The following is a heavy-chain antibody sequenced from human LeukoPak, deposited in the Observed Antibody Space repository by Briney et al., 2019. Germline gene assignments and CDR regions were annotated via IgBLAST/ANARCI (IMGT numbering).Heavy chain of an antibody. Sequence: SETLSLTCTVSGGSISSSSYYWGWIRQPPGKGLEWIGSIYYSGSTYYNPSLKSRVTISVDTSKNQFSLKLSSVTAADTAVYYCARERVSSSWYGGWFDPWGQGTLVTVSS. CDR1: GGSISSSSYY. CDR2: IYYSGST. V-gene: IGHV4-39*07. D-gene: IGHD6-13*01. CDR3: ARERVSSSWYGGWFDP. J-gene: IGHJ5*02.